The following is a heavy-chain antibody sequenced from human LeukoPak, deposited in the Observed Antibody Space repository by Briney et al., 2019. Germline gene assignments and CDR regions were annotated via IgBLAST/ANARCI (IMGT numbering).Heavy chain of an antibody. V-gene: IGHV3-23*01. D-gene: IGHD1-1*01. Sequence: PGGSLRLSCAASGFTFSSYAMSWVRQAPGKGLEWVSTLSGSGGNTYYADSVKGRVTISRDNSKNTLYLQMNSLRAEDTAVYYCATPVTTRYEGHYWGQGTLVTVSS. CDR2: LSGSGGNT. CDR1: GFTFSSYA. J-gene: IGHJ4*02. CDR3: ATPVTTRYEGHY.